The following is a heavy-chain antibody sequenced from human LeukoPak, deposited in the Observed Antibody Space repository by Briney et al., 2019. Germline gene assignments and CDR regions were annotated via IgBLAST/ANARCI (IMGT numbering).Heavy chain of an antibody. CDR3: ARDPVLLWFGNYGMDV. D-gene: IGHD3-10*01. Sequence: GGSLRLSCAASGFTFSSYRMSWVRQAPGKGLEWVANIKQDGSEKYYVDSVKGRFTISRDNAKNSLYLQMNSLRAEDTAVYYCARDPVLLWFGNYGMDVWGKGTTVTVSS. CDR2: IKQDGSEK. J-gene: IGHJ6*04. CDR1: GFTFSSYR. V-gene: IGHV3-7*03.